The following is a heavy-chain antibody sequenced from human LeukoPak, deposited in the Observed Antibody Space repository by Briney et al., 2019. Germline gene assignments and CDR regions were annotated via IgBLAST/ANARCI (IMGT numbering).Heavy chain of an antibody. CDR1: GYTFTSYA. CDR2: INAGNGNT. V-gene: IGHV1-3*01. J-gene: IGHJ4*02. D-gene: IGHD4-17*01. Sequence: ASVKVSCKASGYTFTSYATHWVRQAPGQRLEWMGWINAGNGNTKYSQKFQGRVTITRDTSASTAYMELSSLRSEDTAVYYCARFMTTVTLFDYWGQGTLVTVSS. CDR3: ARFMTTVTLFDY.